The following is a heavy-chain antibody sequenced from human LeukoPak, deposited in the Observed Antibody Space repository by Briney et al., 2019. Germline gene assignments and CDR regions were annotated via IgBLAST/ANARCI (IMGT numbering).Heavy chain of an antibody. J-gene: IGHJ6*02. CDR1: GFTFSSYA. V-gene: IGHV3-23*01. CDR2: ISGSGGST. CDR3: AKGRIAAAGLYYYYGMDV. Sequence: GGSLRLSCAAPGFTFSSYAMSWVRQAPGKGLEWVSAISGSGGSTYYADSVKGRFTISRDNSKNTLYLQMNSLRAEDTAVYYCAKGRIAAAGLYYYYGMDVWGQGTTVTVSS. D-gene: IGHD6-13*01.